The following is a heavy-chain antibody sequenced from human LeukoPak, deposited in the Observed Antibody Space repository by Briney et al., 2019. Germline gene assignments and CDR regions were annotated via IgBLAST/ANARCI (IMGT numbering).Heavy chain of an antibody. Sequence: GGSLRLSCAASGFTFSSYSMNWVRQAPGKGLEWVSSISSSSSYIYYADSVKGRFTISRDNAKNSLYLQMNSLRAEDTAVYYCARDGLLAPVPAAILDYWGQGTLVTVSS. CDR1: GFTFSSYS. CDR3: ARDGLLAPVPAAILDY. V-gene: IGHV3-21*01. J-gene: IGHJ4*02. D-gene: IGHD2-2*02. CDR2: ISSSSSYI.